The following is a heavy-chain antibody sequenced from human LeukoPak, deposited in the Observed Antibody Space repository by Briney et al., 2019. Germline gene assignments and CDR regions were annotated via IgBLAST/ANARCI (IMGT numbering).Heavy chain of an antibody. J-gene: IGHJ4*02. V-gene: IGHV3-30*18. Sequence: SGGPLTLFCTASGHPLSRYDTHWARQAPGKGLEWVAVISYDGSNKYYADSVKGRFTIYRDNSKNTLYLRMNSLRAEDTAVYYCAKDTYCHDSSGYYVFDYWGQGTLVTVSS. CDR3: AKDTYCHDSSGYYVFDY. CDR1: GHPLSRYD. CDR2: ISYDGSNK. D-gene: IGHD3-22*01.